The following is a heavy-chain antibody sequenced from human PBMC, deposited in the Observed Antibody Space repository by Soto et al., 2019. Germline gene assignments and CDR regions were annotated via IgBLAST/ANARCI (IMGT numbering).Heavy chain of an antibody. J-gene: IGHJ4*02. V-gene: IGHV1-69*04. CDR1: GGTFSSYT. D-gene: IGHD3-22*01. Sequence: SVKVSCKASGGTFSSYTISWVRQAPGQGLEWMGRIIPILGIANYAQKFQGRVTITADKSTSTAYMELSSLRSEDTAVYYCARDREYYYDSSGYYYERFPLDYWGQGTLVTVSS. CDR2: IIPILGIA. CDR3: ARDREYYYDSSGYYYERFPLDY.